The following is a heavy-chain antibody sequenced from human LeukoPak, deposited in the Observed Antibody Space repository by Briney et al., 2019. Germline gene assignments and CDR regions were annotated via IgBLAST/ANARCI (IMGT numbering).Heavy chain of an antibody. V-gene: IGHV3-30-3*01. Sequence: GGSLRLSCAASGFTFSSYAMHWVRQAPGKGLEWVAVISYDGSNKYYADSVKGRFTISRDNSKNTLYLQMNSLRAEDTAVYYCASTEYSSSWYGAFDIWGQGTMVTVSS. CDR3: ASTEYSSSWYGAFDI. D-gene: IGHD6-13*01. J-gene: IGHJ3*02. CDR2: ISYDGSNK. CDR1: GFTFSSYA.